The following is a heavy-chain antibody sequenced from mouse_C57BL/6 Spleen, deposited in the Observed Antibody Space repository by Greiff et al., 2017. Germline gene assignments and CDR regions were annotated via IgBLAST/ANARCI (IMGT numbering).Heavy chain of an antibody. D-gene: IGHD1-2*01. CDR2: IDPSDSYT. Sequence: VQLQQPGAELVMPGASVKLSCKASGYTFTSYWMHWVKQRPGQGLEWIGEIDPSDSYTNYNQKFKGKSTLTVDTSSSTAYMQLSSLTSEDSAVYYCARRRGSTTAFGYWGKGTTLTVAS. J-gene: IGHJ2*01. CDR3: ARRRGSTTAFGY. V-gene: IGHV1-69*01. CDR1: GYTFTSYW.